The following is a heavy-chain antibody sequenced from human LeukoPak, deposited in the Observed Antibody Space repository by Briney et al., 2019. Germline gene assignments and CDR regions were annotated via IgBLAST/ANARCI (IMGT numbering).Heavy chain of an antibody. Sequence: GGSLRLSCAASGFTFSSYEMNWVRQAPGKGLDWVSYISSSSSTIYYADSVKGRFTISRDNAKNSLYLQMNSLRAEDTAVYYCARGGGLVPGSMDVWGKGTTVTVSS. D-gene: IGHD6-6*01. CDR1: GFTFSSYE. V-gene: IGHV3-48*01. CDR2: ISSSSSTI. J-gene: IGHJ6*04. CDR3: ARGGGLVPGSMDV.